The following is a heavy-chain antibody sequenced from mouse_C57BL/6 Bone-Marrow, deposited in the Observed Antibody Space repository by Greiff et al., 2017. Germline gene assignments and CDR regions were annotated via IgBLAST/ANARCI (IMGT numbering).Heavy chain of an antibody. CDR3: ARSLISAVAYYAMDD. CDR2: ISYSGST. D-gene: IGHD1-1*01. J-gene: IGHJ4*01. Sequence: DVHLVESGPGLAKPSQTLSLTCSVTGYSITSDYWNWIRKFPGNKLEYMGYISYSGSTYYNPSLKSRISITRDTSKNQYYLQLNSVTTEDTATYYCARSLISAVAYYAMDDWGQGTSVTVSS. CDR1: GYSITSDY. V-gene: IGHV3-8*01.